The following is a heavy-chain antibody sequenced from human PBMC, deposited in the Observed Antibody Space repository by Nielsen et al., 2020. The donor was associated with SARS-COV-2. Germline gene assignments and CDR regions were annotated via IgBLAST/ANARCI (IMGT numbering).Heavy chain of an antibody. CDR3: ARDRGIAAAGTSTLHYYYYGMDV. V-gene: IGHV4-34*01. CDR2: INHSGST. D-gene: IGHD6-13*01. Sequence: WIRQPPGKGLEWIGEINHSGSTNYNPSLKSRVTISVDTSKNRFSLKLSSVTAADTAVYYCARDRGIAAAGTSTLHYYYYGMDVWGQGTTVTVSS. J-gene: IGHJ6*02.